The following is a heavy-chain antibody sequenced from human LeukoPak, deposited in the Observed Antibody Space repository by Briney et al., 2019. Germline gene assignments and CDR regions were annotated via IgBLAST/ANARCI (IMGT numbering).Heavy chain of an antibody. Sequence: ASVKVSCKASGYTFTGYYMHWVRQAPGQGLEWMGWINPNSGGTNYAQKFQGRVTITTDESTSTAYMELSSLRSEDTAVYYCARDMVDCGGDCSLDYWGQGTLVTVSS. CDR2: INPNSGGT. CDR1: GYTFTGYY. CDR3: ARDMVDCGGDCSLDY. J-gene: IGHJ4*02. V-gene: IGHV1-2*02. D-gene: IGHD2-21*01.